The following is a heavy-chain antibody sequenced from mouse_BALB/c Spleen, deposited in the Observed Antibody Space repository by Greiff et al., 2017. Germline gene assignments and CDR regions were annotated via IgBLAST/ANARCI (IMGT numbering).Heavy chain of an antibody. D-gene: IGHD4-1*01. CDR3: ARPLTGTEGDAMDY. CDR1: GYTFTSYW. CDR2: INPSNGRT. Sequence: QVHVKQPGAELVKPGASVKLSCKASGYTFTSYWMHWVKQRPGQGLEWIGEINPSNGRTNYNEKFKSKATLTVDKSSSTAYMQLSSLTSEDSAVYYCARPLTGTEGDAMDYWGQGTSVTVSS. J-gene: IGHJ4*01. V-gene: IGHV1S81*02.